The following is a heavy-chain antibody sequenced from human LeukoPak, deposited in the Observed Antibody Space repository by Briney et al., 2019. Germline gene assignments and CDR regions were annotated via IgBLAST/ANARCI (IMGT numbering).Heavy chain of an antibody. J-gene: IGHJ4*02. D-gene: IGHD3-9*01. Sequence: ASVKVSCKASGYTFTRYAISWVRQAPGQGLVWMGWISTYNGNTNYAQKIQGRVTMTTDTSTSTAYMELRCLRSEDTAVYYCARGLADYDILTGHPYYFDYWGQGTLVTVSS. CDR1: GYTFTRYA. V-gene: IGHV1-18*01. CDR2: ISTYNGNT. CDR3: ARGLADYDILTGHPYYFDY.